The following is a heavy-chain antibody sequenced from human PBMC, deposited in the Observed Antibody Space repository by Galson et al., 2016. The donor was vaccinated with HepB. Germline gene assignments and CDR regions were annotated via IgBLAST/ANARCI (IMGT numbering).Heavy chain of an antibody. CDR1: GFTFSTYS. CDR3: AREGCHDTSCYNYLDY. J-gene: IGHJ4*02. D-gene: IGHD2-2*02. CDR2: IIGTGYHA. Sequence: SLRLSCAASGFTFSTYSMTWVRQAPGKGLEWVSKIIGTGYHAYYGGSVRGRFTVSRDNSKNTLYLQMNNLRVEDTATYYCAREGCHDTSCYNYLDYWGQGTLVTVS. V-gene: IGHV3-23*01.